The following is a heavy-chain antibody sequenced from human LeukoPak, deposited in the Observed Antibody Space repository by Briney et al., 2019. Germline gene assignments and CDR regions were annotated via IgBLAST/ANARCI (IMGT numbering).Heavy chain of an antibody. CDR1: GYTFTSYG. Sequence: ASVKVSCKASGYTFTSYGISWVRQAPGQGREWMGWMSAYNGNTNYAQKLQGRVTMTTDTSTSTAYMELRILRTDDKAVYYCASDLHFGVVPDLYWCQGPLVTVSA. V-gene: IGHV1-18*01. D-gene: IGHD3-3*01. CDR3: ASDLHFGVVPDLY. J-gene: IGHJ4*02. CDR2: MSAYNGNT.